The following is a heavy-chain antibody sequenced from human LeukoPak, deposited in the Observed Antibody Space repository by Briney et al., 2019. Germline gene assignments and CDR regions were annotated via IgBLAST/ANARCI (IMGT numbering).Heavy chain of an antibody. Sequence: ASVKVSCKASGYTFTSYGISWVRQAPGQGLEGMGWISAYKGNTNYAQKLQARVTMTTDTSTSTDYMELRSLRSDDTAVYYCASCSSTSCSQREIWFGEGSDAFDIWGQGTMVTVSS. CDR1: GYTFTSYG. J-gene: IGHJ3*02. V-gene: IGHV1-18*01. CDR3: ASCSSTSCSQREIWFGEGSDAFDI. CDR2: ISAYKGNT. D-gene: IGHD2-2*01.